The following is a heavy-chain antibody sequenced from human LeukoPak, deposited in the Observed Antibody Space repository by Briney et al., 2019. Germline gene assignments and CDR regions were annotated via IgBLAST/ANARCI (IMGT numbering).Heavy chain of an antibody. D-gene: IGHD3-22*01. CDR2: MNPTSGNT. Sequence: GASVKVSCKASGYTFTSYDINWVRQATGQGLEWMGWMNPTSGNTGYAQKFQGRVTITRNTSISTAYMELSSLRSEDTAVYYCARGRSMRYYDSSGYYTTSSEYNWFDPWGQGTLVTVSS. V-gene: IGHV1-8*03. J-gene: IGHJ5*02. CDR1: GYTFTSYD. CDR3: ARGRSMRYYDSSGYYTTSSEYNWFDP.